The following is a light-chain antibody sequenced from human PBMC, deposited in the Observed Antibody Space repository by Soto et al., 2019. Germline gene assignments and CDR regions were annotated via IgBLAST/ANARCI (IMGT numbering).Light chain of an antibody. Sequence: EVVLTQSPGTLSLSPGERVTLSCRASQSVASSHLAWYQQKPGRAPRLLFYSASSRATGIPDRFSGSGSGTEFTLTISGLQSEDFAIYYCQQYNNWPRTFGQGTNLEI. CDR1: QSVASSH. J-gene: IGKJ2*01. CDR3: QQYNNWPRT. CDR2: SAS. V-gene: IGKV3D-15*01.